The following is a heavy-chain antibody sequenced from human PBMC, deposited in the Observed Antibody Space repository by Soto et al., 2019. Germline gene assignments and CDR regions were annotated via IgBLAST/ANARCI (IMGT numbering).Heavy chain of an antibody. J-gene: IGHJ4*02. D-gene: IGHD4-17*01. CDR3: ALSYGSYHYGAY. Sequence: QVQLVQSGAEVKNPGSSVKVSCTASGSPFTAYAITWLRQAPGQGLEWVGGIIPLFDSPNYAQRYQGRVTITADQSTSTSYMELTGLISDDTAVYYCALSYGSYHYGAYWGQGTLVTVSS. V-gene: IGHV1-69*01. CDR1: GSPFTAYA. CDR2: IIPLFDSP.